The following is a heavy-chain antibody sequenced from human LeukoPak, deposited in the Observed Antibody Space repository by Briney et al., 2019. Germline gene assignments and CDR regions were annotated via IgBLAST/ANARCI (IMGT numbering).Heavy chain of an antibody. J-gene: IGHJ4*02. CDR1: GFTFSNAW. Sequence: PGGSLRLSCAASGFTFSNAWMSWVRQAPGKGLEWVGRIKSKTDGGTIDYAAPVKGRFTISRDDSKNTLYLQMNSLKTEDTAVYYCTTEGIVVVVAAEDDFDYWGQGTLVTVSS. D-gene: IGHD2-15*01. CDR2: IKSKTDGGTI. CDR3: TTEGIVVVVAAEDDFDY. V-gene: IGHV3-15*01.